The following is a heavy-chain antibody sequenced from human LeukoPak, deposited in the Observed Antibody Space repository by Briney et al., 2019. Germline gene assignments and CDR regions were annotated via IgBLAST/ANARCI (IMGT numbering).Heavy chain of an antibody. J-gene: IGHJ5*02. CDR3: ARLVYGSGSYYNGWFDP. Sequence: GASLKISCKGSGYSFTSYWISWVRQMPGKGLEWMGRIDPSDSYTNYSPSFQGHVTISADKSISTAYLQWSSLKASDTAMYYCARLVYGSGSYYNGWFDPWGQGTLVTVSS. CDR1: GYSFTSYW. CDR2: IDPSDSYT. V-gene: IGHV5-10-1*01. D-gene: IGHD3-10*01.